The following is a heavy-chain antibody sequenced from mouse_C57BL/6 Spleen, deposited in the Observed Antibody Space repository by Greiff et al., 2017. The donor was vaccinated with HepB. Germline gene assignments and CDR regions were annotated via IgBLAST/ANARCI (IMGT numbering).Heavy chain of an antibody. J-gene: IGHJ1*03. D-gene: IGHD2-1*01. CDR1: GFTFSSYA. CDR2: ISDGGSYT. CDR3: ARLYGNYVHWYFDV. V-gene: IGHV5-4*03. Sequence: EVKLQESGGGLVKPGGSLKLSCAASGFTFSSYAMSWVRQTPEKRLEWVATISDGGSYTYYPDNVKGRFTISRDNAKNNLYLQMSHLKSEDTAMYYCARLYGNYVHWYFDVWGTGTTVTVSS.